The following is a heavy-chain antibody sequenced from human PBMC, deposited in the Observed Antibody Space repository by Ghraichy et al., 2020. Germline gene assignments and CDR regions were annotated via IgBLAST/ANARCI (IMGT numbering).Heavy chain of an antibody. CDR1: GASISNYY. Sequence: SETLSLTCTVSGASISNYYWSWIRQPPGKGLEWIGYIFYRGSTSNNPSLKSRVTISVDASKNLLSLKLSSVTAADTAVYYCARGYYESSGYFLPLNYWGQGTLVTVSS. CDR2: IFYRGST. V-gene: IGHV4-59*01. CDR3: ARGYYESSGYFLPLNY. D-gene: IGHD3-22*01. J-gene: IGHJ4*02.